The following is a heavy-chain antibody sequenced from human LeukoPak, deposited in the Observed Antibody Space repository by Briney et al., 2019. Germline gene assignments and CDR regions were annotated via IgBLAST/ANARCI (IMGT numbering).Heavy chain of an antibody. V-gene: IGHV3-23*01. J-gene: IGHJ1*01. D-gene: IGHD3-22*01. CDR2: ISGSGGST. Sequence: GGSLRLSCAASGFTFSSYAMSWVRQAPGKGLERVSSISGSGGSTYYADSVKGRFTISRDNSKNTLYLQMNSLRAEDTAVYYCAKAFGDSSGYYHFQHWGQGTLVTVSS. CDR3: AKAFGDSSGYYHFQH. CDR1: GFTFSSYA.